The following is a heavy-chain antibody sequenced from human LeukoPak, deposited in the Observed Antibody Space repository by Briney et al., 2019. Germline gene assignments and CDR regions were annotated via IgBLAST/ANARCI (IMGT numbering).Heavy chain of an antibody. D-gene: IGHD4-11*01. V-gene: IGHV3-33*06. CDR1: GFTFSSYG. CDR3: AKDYAVNSNHFDY. J-gene: IGHJ4*02. Sequence: GGSLRLSCAASGFTFSSYGMHWVRQAPGKGLEWVAVIWYDGSNKYYADSVKGRFTISRDNSKNTLYLQMNSLRAEDTAVYYCAKDYAVNSNHFDYWGQGTVVTVSS. CDR2: IWYDGSNK.